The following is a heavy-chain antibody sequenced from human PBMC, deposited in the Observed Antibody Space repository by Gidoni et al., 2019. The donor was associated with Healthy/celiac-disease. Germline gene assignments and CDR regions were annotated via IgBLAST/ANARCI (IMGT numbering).Heavy chain of an antibody. J-gene: IGHJ4*02. Sequence: EFQLLASGGGLVQPVGSLRLSCAASGFTFRVYAMIWVRQAPGKGLEWVSAIRGTGDTTYYADSVKGHFTISRDNSKKTLYLQMNSLRAEETAIYYCAKDRSYYDSSGYSWSCFFDYWGQGTLVTVSS. D-gene: IGHD3-22*01. CDR2: IRGTGDTT. CDR3: AKDRSYYDSSGYSWSCFFDY. V-gene: IGHV3-23*01. CDR1: GFTFRVYA.